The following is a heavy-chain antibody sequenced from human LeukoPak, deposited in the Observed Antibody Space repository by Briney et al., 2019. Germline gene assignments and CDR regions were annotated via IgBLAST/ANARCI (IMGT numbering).Heavy chain of an antibody. D-gene: IGHD3-22*01. V-gene: IGHV1-46*01. J-gene: IGHJ3*02. CDR1: GYIFSSYY. CDR2: INPSGGSI. Sequence: ASVKVSCKASGYIFSSYYMYWVRQAPGQGLEWMGIINPSGGSIRYAQKFQGRVTMTRDTSTSTVYMELSSLRSEDTAVYYCARGRNYYDSSGYYYEGDAXDXWGXXTMXTVSS. CDR3: ARGRNYYDSSGYYYEGDAXDX.